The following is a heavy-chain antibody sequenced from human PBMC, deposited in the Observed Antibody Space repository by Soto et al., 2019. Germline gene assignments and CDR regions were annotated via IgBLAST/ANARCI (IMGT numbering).Heavy chain of an antibody. CDR3: ARDYYGSGSYPYGMDV. CDR1: GGSISSYY. V-gene: IGHV4-59*01. D-gene: IGHD3-10*01. Sequence: SETLSLTCTVSGGSISSYYWSWIRQPPGKGLEWIGYIYYSGSTNYNPSLKSRVTISVDTSKNQFSLKLSSVTAADTAVYYCARDYYGSGSYPYGMDVWGQGTTGTVSS. J-gene: IGHJ6*02. CDR2: IYYSGST.